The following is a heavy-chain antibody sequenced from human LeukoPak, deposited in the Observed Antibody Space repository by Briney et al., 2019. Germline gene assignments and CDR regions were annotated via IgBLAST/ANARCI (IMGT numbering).Heavy chain of an antibody. CDR3: ARLEGTGYRGGWFDP. D-gene: IGHD3-9*01. Sequence: GASVKVSCKASGYTFTGYYMHWVRQAPGQGLEWMGWITPNSGGTNYAQKFQGRVTMTRDTSISTASLELRSLTSDDTAVYYRARLEGTGYRGGWFDPWGQGSLVTVSS. J-gene: IGHJ5*02. CDR2: ITPNSGGT. CDR1: GYTFTGYY. V-gene: IGHV1-2*02.